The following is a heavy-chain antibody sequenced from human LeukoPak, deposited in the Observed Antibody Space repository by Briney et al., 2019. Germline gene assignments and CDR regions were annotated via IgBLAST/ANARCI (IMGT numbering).Heavy chain of an antibody. J-gene: IGHJ6*02. V-gene: IGHV1-18*01. CDR1: GYTLTELS. CDR2: ISTYNGDT. Sequence: ASVKVSCKVSGYTLTELSMHWVRQAPGQGLEWMGWISTYNGDTNYAQKFQGRVTLTTDASTSTAYMELRSLRSDDTAIYYCGKNYHYGMDVWGQGTTVTVSS. CDR3: GKNYHYGMDV.